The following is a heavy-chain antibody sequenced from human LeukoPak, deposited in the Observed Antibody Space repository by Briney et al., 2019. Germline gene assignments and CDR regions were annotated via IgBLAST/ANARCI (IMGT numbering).Heavy chain of an antibody. CDR3: ARHFGKAAAGTILKFDY. J-gene: IGHJ4*02. D-gene: IGHD6-13*01. Sequence: SETLSLTCTVSGGSISSSSYYWGWFRQPPGKGLEWIGSIYYSGSTYYNPSLKSRVTISVDTSKNQFSLKLSSVTAADTAVYYCARHFGKAAAGTILKFDYWGQGTLVTVSS. CDR2: IYYSGST. CDR1: GGSISSSSYY. V-gene: IGHV4-39*01.